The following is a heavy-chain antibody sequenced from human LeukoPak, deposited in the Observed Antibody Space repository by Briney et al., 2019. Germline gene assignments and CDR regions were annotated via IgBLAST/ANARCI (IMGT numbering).Heavy chain of an antibody. CDR2: MNPNSGNT. Sequence: GASVKVSCKASGYTFTSYDINWVRQATGQGLEWMGWMNPNSGNTGYAQKFQGRVTMTRNTSISTAYMELSSLRSEDTAAYYCARTRNIGGYLPPGYWGQGTLVTVSS. V-gene: IGHV1-8*01. D-gene: IGHD2/OR15-2a*01. CDR1: GYTFTSYD. CDR3: ARTRNIGGYLPPGY. J-gene: IGHJ4*02.